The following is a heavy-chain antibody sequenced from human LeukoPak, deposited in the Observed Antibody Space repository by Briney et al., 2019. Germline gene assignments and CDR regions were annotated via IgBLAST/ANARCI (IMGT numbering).Heavy chain of an antibody. D-gene: IGHD3-16*01. V-gene: IGHV4-59*08. CDR1: GGSISGYY. J-gene: IGHJ4*02. Sequence: PSETLSLTCTVSGGSISGYYWSWIRQPPGKGLECIGYIYYSGSTKYNPSLKSRVTISLDTSKNQFSLKLSSVTAADTAVYYCARGFGYFDYWGQGTLVTVSS. CDR3: ARGFGYFDY. CDR2: IYYSGST.